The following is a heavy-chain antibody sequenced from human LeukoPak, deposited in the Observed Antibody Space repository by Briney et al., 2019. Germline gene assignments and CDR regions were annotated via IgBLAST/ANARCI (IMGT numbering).Heavy chain of an antibody. D-gene: IGHD3-22*01. CDR1: GFSFSDYS. CDR2: ISRGSGSYI. V-gene: IGHV3-21*01. J-gene: IGHJ4*02. CDR3: ARGLRAPYYYDSSGYLYGY. Sequence: GGSLRLSCEASGFSFSDYSMNWVRQAPGKGLEWVSFISRGSGSYIYNADSVKGRFTISRDNSKNTLYLQMNSLRAEDTAVYYCARGLRAPYYYDSSGYLYGYWGQGTLVTVSS.